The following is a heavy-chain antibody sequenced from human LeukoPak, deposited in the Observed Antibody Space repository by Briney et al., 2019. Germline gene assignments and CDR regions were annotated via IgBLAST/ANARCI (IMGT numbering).Heavy chain of an antibody. V-gene: IGHV3-53*01. J-gene: IGHJ4*02. Sequence: PGGSLRLSCAASGFTVSSNYMSWVRQAPGKGLEWVSVIYSGGSTYYADSVKGRFTNSRDNSKNTLYLQMNSLRAEDTAVYYCARGTNYYGSGSYYLLVDYWGQGTLVTVSS. CDR2: IYSGGST. CDR3: ARGTNYYGSGSYYLLVDY. CDR1: GFTVSSNY. D-gene: IGHD3-10*01.